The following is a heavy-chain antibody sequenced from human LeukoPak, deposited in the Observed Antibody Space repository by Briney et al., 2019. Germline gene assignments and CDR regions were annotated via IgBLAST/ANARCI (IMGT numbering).Heavy chain of an antibody. CDR1: LGSHW. CDR2: IKEDGSQI. J-gene: IGHJ4*02. V-gene: IGHV3-7*01. CDR3: TRDQT. Sequence: GGSLRLSCVGALGSHWMGWVRQAPGKGLEWVANIKEDGSQIYYMDSVKGRFTLSRDNAKSSLFLQMNNLRVEDTAVYYCTRDQTWGQGTLVTVSS.